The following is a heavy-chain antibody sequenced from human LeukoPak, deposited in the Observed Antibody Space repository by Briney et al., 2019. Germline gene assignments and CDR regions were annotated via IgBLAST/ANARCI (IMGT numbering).Heavy chain of an antibody. V-gene: IGHV4-34*01. CDR2: INHSGST. Sequence: SETLSLTCAVYGGSFSGYYWSWIRQPPGKGLEWIGEINHSGSTNYNPSLKSRVTISVDTSKNQFSLRLSSVTAADTAVYYCARGGFCCGGDCYVDYWGQGTLVTVSS. J-gene: IGHJ4*02. D-gene: IGHD2-21*02. CDR3: ARGGFCCGGDCYVDY. CDR1: GGSFSGYY.